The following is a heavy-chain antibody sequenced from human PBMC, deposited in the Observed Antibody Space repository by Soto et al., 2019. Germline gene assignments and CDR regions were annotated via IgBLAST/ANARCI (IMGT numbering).Heavy chain of an antibody. CDR3: AREKRANCYFDY. D-gene: IGHD1-1*01. CDR2: IKQAGREK. V-gene: IGHV3-7*01. CDR1: GFTFSAYW. Sequence: EVQLVESGGGLVQTGGSLRLSCAASGFTFSAYWMSWVRQAPGKGLEGVANIKQAGREKYYVDSVNGRFIISRDDAKNSLFLQVNSLRVEDTAVYYCAREKRANCYFDYWGQGTLVTVSS. J-gene: IGHJ4*02.